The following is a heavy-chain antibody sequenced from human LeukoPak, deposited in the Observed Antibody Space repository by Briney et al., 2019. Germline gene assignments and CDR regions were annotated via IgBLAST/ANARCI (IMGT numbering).Heavy chain of an antibody. CDR2: ISGTGGTT. Sequence: GGSLRLSCAASGFTFSSSAMNWVRQAPGKGLEWGSVISGTGGTTYYADSVKGRFTISRDNSKNTLYLQMSNLRAEDTALSYCAKGSATTTSTQVDFWGQGTLVTVSS. CDR1: GFTFSSSA. D-gene: IGHD2-2*01. CDR3: AKGSATTTSTQVDF. J-gene: IGHJ4*02. V-gene: IGHV3-23*01.